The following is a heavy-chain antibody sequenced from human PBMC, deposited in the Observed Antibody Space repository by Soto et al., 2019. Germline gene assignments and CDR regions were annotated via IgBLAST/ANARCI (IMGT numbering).Heavy chain of an antibody. CDR1: GGSFSVYY. Sequence: QVQLQQWGAGLLKRSETLSLTCAVYGGSFSVYYWSWIRQPPGKGLEWIGEINHSGSTNYNPSLKSRVTISVDTSKNQFSLKLSSVTAADTAVYYCARTYSSSWSPFDYWGQGTLVTVSS. CDR3: ARTYSSSWSPFDY. V-gene: IGHV4-34*01. J-gene: IGHJ4*02. D-gene: IGHD6-13*01. CDR2: INHSGST.